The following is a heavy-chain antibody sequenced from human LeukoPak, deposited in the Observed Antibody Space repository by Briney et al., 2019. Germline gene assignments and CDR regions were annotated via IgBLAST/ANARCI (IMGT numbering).Heavy chain of an antibody. D-gene: IGHD3-16*01. CDR1: GGSISSYY. CDR3: ARVVLGEEYYYYYYMDV. CDR2: IYTSGST. J-gene: IGHJ6*03. V-gene: IGHV4-4*07. Sequence: SETLSLTCTVSGGSISSYYWSWIRQPAGKGLEWIGRIYTSGSTNYNPSLKSRVTMSVDTSKNQFSLKLSSVTAADTAVYYCARVVLGEEYYYYYYMDVWGKGTTVTVSS.